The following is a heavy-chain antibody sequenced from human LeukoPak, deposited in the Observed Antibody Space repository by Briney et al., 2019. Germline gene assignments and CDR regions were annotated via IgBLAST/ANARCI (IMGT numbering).Heavy chain of an antibody. V-gene: IGHV1-69*05. CDR1: GYTFTSYG. CDR2: IIPIFGTA. Sequence: GASVKVSCKASGYTFTSYGISWVRQAPGQGLEWMGGIIPIFGTANYAQKFQGRATITTDESTSTAYMELSSLRSEDTAVYYCARDREPQGYMDAFDIWGQGTMVTVSS. J-gene: IGHJ3*02. CDR3: ARDREPQGYMDAFDI. D-gene: IGHD2-2*02.